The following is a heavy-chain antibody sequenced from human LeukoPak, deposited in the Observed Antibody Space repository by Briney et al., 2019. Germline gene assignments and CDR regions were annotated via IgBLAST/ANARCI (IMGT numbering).Heavy chain of an antibody. Sequence: ASVKVSCKASGYTFTGYYMHWVRQAPGQGLEWMGWINPNSGGTNYAQKFQGWVTMTRDTSISTAYMELSRLRSDDTAVYYYARAAEPLYDILTGYYYYYGMDVWGQGTTVTVSS. D-gene: IGHD3-9*01. CDR2: INPNSGGT. V-gene: IGHV1-2*04. J-gene: IGHJ6*02. CDR1: GYTFTGYY. CDR3: ARAAEPLYDILTGYYYYYGMDV.